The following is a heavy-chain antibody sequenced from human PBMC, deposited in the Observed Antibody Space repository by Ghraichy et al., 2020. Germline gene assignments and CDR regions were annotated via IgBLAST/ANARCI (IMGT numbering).Heavy chain of an antibody. J-gene: IGHJ5*02. CDR3: ARDRPHNWFDP. CDR2: VNGDGSDT. CDR1: GFTFGNHW. V-gene: IGHV3-74*01. Sequence: GGSLRLSCAASGFTFGNHWMHWVRQAPGKGLMWVSRVNGDGSDTIYADSVKGRFTISRDNAKNTVYLQMNSLRAEDTAIYYCARDRPHNWFDPWGQGTLVTVSS.